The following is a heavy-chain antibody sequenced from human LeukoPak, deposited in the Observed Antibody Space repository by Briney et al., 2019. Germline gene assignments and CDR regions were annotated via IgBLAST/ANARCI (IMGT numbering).Heavy chain of an antibody. J-gene: IGHJ1*01. V-gene: IGHV4-34*01. CDR3: ARRSSWTNYEYFQH. CDR2: INHSGST. CDR1: GGSFSGYY. Sequence: PSETLSLTCAVYGGSFSGYYWSWIRQPPGKGLEWIGEINHSGSTNYNPSLKSRVTISVDTSKNQFSLKLSSVTAADTAVYYCARRSSWTNYEYFQHWGQGTLVTVPP. D-gene: IGHD6-13*01.